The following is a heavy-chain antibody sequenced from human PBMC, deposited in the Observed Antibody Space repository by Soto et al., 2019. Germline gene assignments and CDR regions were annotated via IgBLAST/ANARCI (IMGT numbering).Heavy chain of an antibody. J-gene: IGHJ4*02. V-gene: IGHV3-48*03. D-gene: IGHD3-22*01. Sequence: PGGSLRLSCAASGFTFSSYEMNWVRQAPGKGLEWVSYISSSGSTIYYADSVEGRFIISRDNAKNSLYLQMNSLRAEDTAVYYCARVGDSSGYYYYFDYWGQGTLVTVSS. CDR1: GFTFSSYE. CDR3: ARVGDSSGYYYYFDY. CDR2: ISSSGSTI.